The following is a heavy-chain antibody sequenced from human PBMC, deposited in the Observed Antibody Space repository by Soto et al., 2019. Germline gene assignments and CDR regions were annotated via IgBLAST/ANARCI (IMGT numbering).Heavy chain of an antibody. Sequence: SETLSLTCAVYGGSFSGYYWSWIRQPPGKGLEWIGEINHSGSTNYNPSLKSRVTISVDTSKNQFSLKLSSVTAADTAVYYCARGIRPTTVTTRYYYYGMDVWGQGTTVTVSS. CDR3: ARGIRPTTVTTRYYYYGMDV. J-gene: IGHJ6*02. V-gene: IGHV4-34*01. CDR1: GGSFSGYY. CDR2: INHSGST. D-gene: IGHD4-17*01.